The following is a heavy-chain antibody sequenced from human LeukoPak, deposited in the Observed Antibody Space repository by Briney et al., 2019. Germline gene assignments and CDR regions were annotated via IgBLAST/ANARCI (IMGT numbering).Heavy chain of an antibody. Sequence: SGGSLRLSCAASGFTFSSYSMNWVRQAPGKGLEWVSYISSSSTIYYADSVKGRFTISRDNAKNSLYLQMNSLRAEDTAVYYCACTSGYDFSSYYYYMDVWGKGTTVTVSS. D-gene: IGHD5-12*01. CDR2: ISSSSTI. CDR3: ACTSGYDFSSYYYYMDV. J-gene: IGHJ6*03. V-gene: IGHV3-48*01. CDR1: GFTFSSYS.